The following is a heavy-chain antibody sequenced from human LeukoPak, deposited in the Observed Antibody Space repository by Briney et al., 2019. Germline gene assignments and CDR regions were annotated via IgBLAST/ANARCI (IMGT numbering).Heavy chain of an antibody. D-gene: IGHD2-2*01. CDR3: VREMRCSSTSCNAY. V-gene: IGHV3-21*01. J-gene: IGHJ4*02. Sequence: GGSLRLSCVASGFTFNNYAMSWVRQAPGRGLEWLSSISNSGGNIDYRNSVKGRFTISRDNAKNSLYLQMNSLRAEDTAVYYCVREMRCSSTSCNAYWGQGTLVTVSS. CDR2: ISNSGGNI. CDR1: GFTFNNYA.